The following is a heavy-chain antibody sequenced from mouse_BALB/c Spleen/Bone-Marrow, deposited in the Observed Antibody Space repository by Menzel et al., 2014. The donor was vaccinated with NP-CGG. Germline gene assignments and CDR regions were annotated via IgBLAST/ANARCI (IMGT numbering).Heavy chain of an antibody. CDR3: ARGYDYSSWYAY. V-gene: IGHV5-6-3*01. CDR1: GFTFSNYG. CDR2: INVNGDTI. Sequence: EVQGVESGGGLVQPGGSLKLSCAASGFTFSNYGMSWVRQTPDKRLEMIATINVNGDTIYHPDSVKGRFTISRDNVKNTLYLQMSSLKSEDTAMYYCARGYDYSSWYAYWGQGTLVTVSA. J-gene: IGHJ3*01. D-gene: IGHD2-4*01.